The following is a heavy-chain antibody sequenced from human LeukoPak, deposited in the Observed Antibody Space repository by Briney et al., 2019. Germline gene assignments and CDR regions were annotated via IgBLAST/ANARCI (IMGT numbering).Heavy chain of an antibody. CDR3: ARDRYYASGSYNWFDP. CDR2: ISTSSGCT. Sequence: GGSLRLSCAASGFTFSDYSMSWIRQAPGKGLEWVSYISTSSGCTNYADSVKGRFTISRDNAKNSLYLQMNSLRAEDTAVYYCARDRYYASGSYNWFDPWGQGTLVTVSS. CDR1: GFTFSDYS. V-gene: IGHV3-11*05. J-gene: IGHJ5*02. D-gene: IGHD3-10*01.